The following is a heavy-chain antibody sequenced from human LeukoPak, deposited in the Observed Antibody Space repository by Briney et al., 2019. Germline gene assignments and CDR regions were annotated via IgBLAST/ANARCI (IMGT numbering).Heavy chain of an antibody. V-gene: IGHV3-30*04. Sequence: GGSLTLSCAASGFPFNNYAMYWVRQAPLKGMEWVAVISYDGNNKYSADSVNARFTISRDNSKNTLYLQMSSLRTEDTAVYYCARDRDRDIIGDGMDVWGKGTTVTVSS. D-gene: IGHD3-9*01. CDR3: ARDRDRDIIGDGMDV. J-gene: IGHJ6*04. CDR1: GFPFNNYA. CDR2: ISYDGNNK.